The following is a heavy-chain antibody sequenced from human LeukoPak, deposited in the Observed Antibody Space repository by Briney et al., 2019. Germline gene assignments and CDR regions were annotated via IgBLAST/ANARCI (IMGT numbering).Heavy chain of an antibody. CDR2: INNVCSHI. D-gene: IGHD1-26*01. V-gene: IGHV3-21*01. CDR1: GFARSSWG. J-gene: IGHJ4*02. CDR3: SRDPTYYLRYGYFDY. Sequence: GGCLRPAEGAAGFARSSWGMKWVRQAPGKGLEWVSSINNVCSHIYYAGSVKGRFTISRDNTKNSLYLQMNSLRTEDTAVYYCSRDPTYYLRYGYFDYWGQGALVTVSS.